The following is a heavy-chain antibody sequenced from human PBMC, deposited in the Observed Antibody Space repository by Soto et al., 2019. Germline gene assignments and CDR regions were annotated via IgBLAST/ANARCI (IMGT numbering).Heavy chain of an antibody. J-gene: IGHJ3*02. CDR2: IWYDGSDK. V-gene: IGHV3-33*01. CDR3: ARDRYPNYPPDAFDI. Sequence: GGSLRLSCAASGFTLSSNGMYWVRQAPGKGLEWVAFIWYDGSDKYYADSVKGRFTISRDNSKNTLYLQMNSLRAEDTAVYYCARDRYPNYPPDAFDIWGQGTLVTVSS. D-gene: IGHD4-4*01. CDR1: GFTLSSNG.